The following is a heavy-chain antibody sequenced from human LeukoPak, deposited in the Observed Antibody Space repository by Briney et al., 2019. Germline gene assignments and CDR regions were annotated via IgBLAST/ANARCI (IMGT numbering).Heavy chain of an antibody. J-gene: IGHJ4*02. D-gene: IGHD2-21*02. V-gene: IGHV3-48*03. CDR2: ISTSGSSI. CDR3: ARESIACGGDCYDY. CDR1: GFTFSSYE. Sequence: GGSLRLSCAASGFTFSSYEMNWVRQAPGKGLEWVSYISTSGSSIYYADSVKGRFTISRDNAKNSVYLQMHGLRAEDTAVYYCARESIACGGDCYDYWGQGTLVTVFS.